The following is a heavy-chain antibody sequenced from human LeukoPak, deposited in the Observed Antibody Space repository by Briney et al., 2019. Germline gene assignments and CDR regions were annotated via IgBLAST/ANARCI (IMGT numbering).Heavy chain of an antibody. D-gene: IGHD2-2*01. J-gene: IGHJ4*02. CDR3: VRGFCISITCPLDY. CDR2: INWNSDNI. V-gene: IGHV3-9*01. Sequence: GESLRLSCAASGFTFDDYAMHWVRQAPGKGLEWVSGINWNSDNIGYADSVKGRFTISRDNAKNSMYLQMNSLRAEDTAFYYCVRGFCISITCPLDYWGQGTLVTVSS. CDR1: GFTFDDYA.